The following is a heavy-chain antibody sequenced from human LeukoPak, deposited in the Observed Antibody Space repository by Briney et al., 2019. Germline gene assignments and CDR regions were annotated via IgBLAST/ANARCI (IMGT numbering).Heavy chain of an antibody. Sequence: GGSLRLSCAASGFTFSSYWMSWVRQAPGKGLEWVANIKQDGSEKYYVDSVKGRFTISRDNAKNSLYLTMNSLRAEDTAVYYCAREAMVRGVIFGYYYYMDVWGKGTTVTVSS. D-gene: IGHD3-10*01. CDR1: GFTFSSYW. V-gene: IGHV3-7*01. CDR2: IKQDGSEK. J-gene: IGHJ6*03. CDR3: AREAMVRGVIFGYYYYMDV.